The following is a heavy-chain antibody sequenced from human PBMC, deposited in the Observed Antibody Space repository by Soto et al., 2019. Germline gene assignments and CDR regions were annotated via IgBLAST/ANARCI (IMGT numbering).Heavy chain of an antibody. CDR2: INISNGNT. D-gene: IGHD4-17*01. Sequence: ASVKVSCKASGYTFKSYQIYWVRQAPGQRLECMGWINISNGNTEYSQNFQGRVTMTRDTSASTAYMELSSLRSEDTAVYYCARDKDLTLVTTLDYSGQRTPVTVCS. CDR3: ARDKDLTLVTTLDY. CDR1: GYTFKSYQ. J-gene: IGHJ4*02. V-gene: IGHV1-3*04.